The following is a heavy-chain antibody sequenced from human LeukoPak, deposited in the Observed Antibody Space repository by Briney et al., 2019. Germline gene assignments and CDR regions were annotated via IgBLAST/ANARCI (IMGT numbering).Heavy chain of an antibody. V-gene: IGHV3-23*01. D-gene: IGHD2-15*01. CDR2: ISGGGGST. CDR1: GFTFSSYA. CDR3: AEMVVAASY. J-gene: IGHJ4*02. Sequence: GGSLRLSCAASGFTFSSYAMSWVRQAPGKGLEWVLAISGGGGSTYYADSVKGRFTISRDNSKNTLYLQMNSLRAEDTAVYYCAEMVVAASYWGQGTLVTVSS.